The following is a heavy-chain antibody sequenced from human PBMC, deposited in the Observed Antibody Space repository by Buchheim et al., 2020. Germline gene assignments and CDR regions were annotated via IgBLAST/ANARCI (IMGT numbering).Heavy chain of an antibody. CDR3: AMAGTTLFFHY. CDR2: ISKNGGDT. V-gene: IGHV3-23*01. D-gene: IGHD6-19*01. CDR1: GSTFSSYA. J-gene: IGHJ4*01. Sequence: EVQLLESGGGLVQPGGSLRLSCAASGSTFSSYAMYWVRQAPGKGLEWLSAISKNGGDTYYADSVVGRFTISRDNSKKTLRLQMNSLRAEDSAVYYCAMAGTTLFFHYWGHGTL.